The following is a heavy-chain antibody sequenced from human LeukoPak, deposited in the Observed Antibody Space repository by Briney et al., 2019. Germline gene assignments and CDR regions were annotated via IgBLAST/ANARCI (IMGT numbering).Heavy chain of an antibody. D-gene: IGHD3-22*01. J-gene: IGHJ4*02. V-gene: IGHV3-66*04. CDR1: GLTVSGNL. Sequence: GGSLRLSCAASGLTVSGNLMSWVRQAPGKGLEWVSVIYRDGTTHYTDSVKGRFTISRDNSKNTLYLQMNSLRAEDTAIYYCAKLRPHDMEDYWGQGTLVTVSS. CDR3: AKLRPHDMEDY. CDR2: IYRDGTT.